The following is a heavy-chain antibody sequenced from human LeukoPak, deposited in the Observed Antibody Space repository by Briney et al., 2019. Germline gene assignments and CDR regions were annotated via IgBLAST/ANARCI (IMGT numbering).Heavy chain of an antibody. J-gene: IGHJ4*02. Sequence: GGSLRLSCAASGFTFSSYAMHWVRQAPGKGLEWVAVISYDGSNKYYADSVKGRFTISRDNSKNTLYLQMNSLGAEDTAVYYCARDLMQTTVTTDYFDYWGQGTLVTVSS. CDR2: ISYDGSNK. CDR3: ARDLMQTTVTTDYFDY. D-gene: IGHD4-17*01. CDR1: GFTFSSYA. V-gene: IGHV3-30-3*01.